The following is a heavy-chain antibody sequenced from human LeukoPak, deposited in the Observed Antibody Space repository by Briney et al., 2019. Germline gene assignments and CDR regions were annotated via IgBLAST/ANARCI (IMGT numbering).Heavy chain of an antibody. J-gene: IGHJ5*02. V-gene: IGHV3-23*01. Sequence: GGSLRLSCEASGFTFTSYAMSWVRQAPGKGLEWISVISGSGGSTYYADSVKGRFTISRDNSKNTLYLQMNSLRAEDTAVYYCARDQCTSTSCYGYNWFDPWGQGTLVTVSS. D-gene: IGHD2-2*01. CDR1: GFTFTSYA. CDR2: ISGSGGST. CDR3: ARDQCTSTSCYGYNWFDP.